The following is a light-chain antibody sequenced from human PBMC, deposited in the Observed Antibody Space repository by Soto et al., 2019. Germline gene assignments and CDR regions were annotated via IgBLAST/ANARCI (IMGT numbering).Light chain of an antibody. CDR2: GAS. CDR3: QQYGRSPYT. CDR1: QSVSSSY. Sequence: EIVLTQSPGTLSLSPGERATLSCRASQSVSSSYLAWYQQKPGQAPRLLIYGASSRTTGIPDRLSGSGSGTDFTLTISRTDPEEFAVYYSQQYGRSPYTLGQWTKL. V-gene: IGKV3-20*01. J-gene: IGKJ2*01.